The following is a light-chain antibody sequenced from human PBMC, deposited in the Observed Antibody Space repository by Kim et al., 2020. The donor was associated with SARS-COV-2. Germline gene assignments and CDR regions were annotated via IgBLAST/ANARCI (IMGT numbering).Light chain of an antibody. V-gene: IGLV1-44*01. J-gene: IGLJ2*01. CDR2: SND. CDR1: TSNIGSNT. CDR3: AVWDDTLSGVA. Sequence: GQNIIIPCSGRTSNIGSNTVNWYQQLPGTAPQLLIYSNDQRPSGVPDRFSASKSGNSASLAITGLQSDDEADYFCAVWDDTLSGVAFGGGTQLTVL.